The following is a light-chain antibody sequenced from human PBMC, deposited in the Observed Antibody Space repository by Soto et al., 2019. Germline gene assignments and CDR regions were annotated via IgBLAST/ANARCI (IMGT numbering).Light chain of an antibody. V-gene: IGKV1-39*01. CDR2: AAS. Sequence: IQLTQSPASLSPYAGARVTITCRASQSISSYLNWYQQKPGKAPKLLIYAASSLQSGVPSRFSGSGSGTDFTLTISSLQPEDSATYYCQQAYSTPWSFGQGTKVDIK. CDR1: QSISSY. CDR3: QQAYSTPWS. J-gene: IGKJ1*01.